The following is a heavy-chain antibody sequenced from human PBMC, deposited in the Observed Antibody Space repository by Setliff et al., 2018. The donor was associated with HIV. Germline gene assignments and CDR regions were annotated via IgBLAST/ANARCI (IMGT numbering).Heavy chain of an antibody. D-gene: IGHD3-10*01. Sequence: PGGSLRLSCAASGFTFRSSDMSWVRQAPGKGLEWVSTISGSGDNKYYADSVKGRFTISRDNAKNSLYLQMNSLRAEDTALYYCVRSDPSRRSGQVSLPDYWGQGALVTVSS. CDR1: GFTFRSSD. V-gene: IGHV3-23*01. J-gene: IGHJ4*02. CDR2: ISGSGDNK. CDR3: VRSDPSRRSGQVSLPDY.